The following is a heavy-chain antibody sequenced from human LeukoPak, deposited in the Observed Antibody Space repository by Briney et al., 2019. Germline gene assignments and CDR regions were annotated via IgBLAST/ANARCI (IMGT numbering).Heavy chain of an antibody. CDR3: ARGQRWMATIRPLDY. Sequence: ASETLSLTCAVYGGSFSGYYWSWIRQPPGKGLEWIGEINHSGSTNYNPSLKSRVTISVDTSKNQFSLKLSSVTAADTAVYYCARGQRWMATIRPLDYWGQGTLVTVSS. D-gene: IGHD5-24*01. J-gene: IGHJ4*02. CDR2: INHSGST. V-gene: IGHV4-34*01. CDR1: GGSFSGYY.